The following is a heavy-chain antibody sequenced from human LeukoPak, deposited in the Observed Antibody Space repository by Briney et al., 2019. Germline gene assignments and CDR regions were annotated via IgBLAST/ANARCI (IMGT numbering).Heavy chain of an antibody. Sequence: GGSLRLSCAASGFTFSSYWMHWVRQAPGKGLVWVSRINSDGSSTSYADSVKGRFTISRDNAKNTLYLQMNSLRAEDTAVYYCARWVSWKYYFDYWGQGTLVTVSS. J-gene: IGHJ4*02. CDR1: GFTFSSYW. CDR2: INSDGSST. CDR3: ARWVSWKYYFDY. V-gene: IGHV3-74*01. D-gene: IGHD6-13*01.